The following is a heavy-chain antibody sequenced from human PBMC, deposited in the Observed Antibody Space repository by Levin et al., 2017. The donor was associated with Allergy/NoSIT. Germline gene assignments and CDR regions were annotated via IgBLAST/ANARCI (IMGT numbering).Heavy chain of an antibody. CDR3: ARDYYASGKYYNYFVH. CDR2: IYSGGNT. V-gene: IGHV3-53*01. CDR1: GFTVSSNY. D-gene: IGHD3-10*01. J-gene: IGHJ4*02. Sequence: GESLKISCAASGFTVSSNYMNWVRQAPGKGLEWVSIIYSGGNTYYADSVKGRFTISRDNSKNTLYLQMNSLRAEDTAVYYCARDYYASGKYYNYFVHWGQGTLVTVSS.